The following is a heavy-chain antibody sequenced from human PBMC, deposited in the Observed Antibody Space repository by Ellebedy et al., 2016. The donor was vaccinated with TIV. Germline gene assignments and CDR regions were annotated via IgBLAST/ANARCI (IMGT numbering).Heavy chain of an antibody. CDR2: IIPIFGTA. Sequence: ASVKVSCKASGYLFTYKYIHWARQAPGQGLEWMKGIIPIFGTANYAQKFQGRVTITADESTSTAYMELSSLRSEDTAVYYCATGYSSSWYFPSTYWGQGTLVTVSS. CDR1: GYLFTYKY. CDR3: ATGYSSSWYFPSTY. D-gene: IGHD6-13*01. V-gene: IGHV1-69*13. J-gene: IGHJ4*02.